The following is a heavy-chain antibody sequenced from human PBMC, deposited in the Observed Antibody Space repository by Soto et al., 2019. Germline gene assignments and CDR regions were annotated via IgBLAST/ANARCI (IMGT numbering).Heavy chain of an antibody. D-gene: IGHD1-26*01. Sequence: ASVKVSCKASGYTFTSYYMHWVRQAPGQGLEWMGIINPSGGSTSYAQKFQGRVTMTRDTSTSTVYMELSSLRSEDTAVYYCARSNWMGATTKYYYYGMDVWGQGITVTVSS. CDR2: INPSGGST. CDR3: ARSNWMGATTKYYYYGMDV. CDR1: GYTFTSYY. V-gene: IGHV1-46*03. J-gene: IGHJ6*02.